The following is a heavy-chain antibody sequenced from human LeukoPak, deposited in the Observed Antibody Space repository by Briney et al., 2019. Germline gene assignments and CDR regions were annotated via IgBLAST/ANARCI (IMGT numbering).Heavy chain of an antibody. D-gene: IGHD3-16*01. J-gene: IGHJ4*02. Sequence: AGGSLTLSCAASGFTFSSYAMSWVRQAPGKGLEWVSAISASGGSTFYADSLKGRFTISRDNSKNTLFLQMYSLRAEDTAVYYCAKVRGGLHPLDYWGQGTLVTISS. V-gene: IGHV3-23*01. CDR1: GFTFSSYA. CDR3: AKVRGGLHPLDY. CDR2: ISASGGST.